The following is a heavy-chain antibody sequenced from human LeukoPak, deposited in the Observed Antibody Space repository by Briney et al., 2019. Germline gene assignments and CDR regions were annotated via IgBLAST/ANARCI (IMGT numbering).Heavy chain of an antibody. V-gene: IGHV4-39*07. CDR3: ARTKRTSHYYFDY. D-gene: IGHD2-2*01. CDR2: IYYSGST. CDR1: GDSISSSSYY. J-gene: IGHJ4*02. Sequence: SETLSLTCTVSGDSISSSSYYWGWIRQPPGKGLEWIGSIYYSGSTYYNPSLKSRVTISVDTSKNQFSLKLTSVTAADTAMYYCARTKRTSHYYFDYWGQGTLATVSS.